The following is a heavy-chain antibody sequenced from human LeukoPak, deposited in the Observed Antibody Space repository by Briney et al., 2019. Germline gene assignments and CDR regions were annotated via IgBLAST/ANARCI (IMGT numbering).Heavy chain of an antibody. Sequence: PGGSLRLSCAASGFTFSSYAMSWVRQVPGKGLEWVSSINGNGGSTYYADSVKGRFTISRDNSKNILYLQMNSLRAEDTAVYYCAKWVPFDFWGQGTLVTVSS. CDR3: AKWVPFDF. D-gene: IGHD3-10*01. CDR2: INGNGGST. V-gene: IGHV3-23*01. J-gene: IGHJ4*02. CDR1: GFTFSSYA.